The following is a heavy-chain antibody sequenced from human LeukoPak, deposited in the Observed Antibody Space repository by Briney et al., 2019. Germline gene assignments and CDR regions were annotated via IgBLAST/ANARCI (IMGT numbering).Heavy chain of an antibody. CDR1: GITFSNYD. Sequence: PGGPLRLSCAAAGITFSNYDVSWVRQAPGKGQEWVSGITDSGARTYYADSVKGRFTISRDNSRYTLGLQMNNLRVEDTAVYYCAKVSWQRSHADDCWGQGTLVTVSS. V-gene: IGHV3-23*01. D-gene: IGHD1-26*01. J-gene: IGHJ4*02. CDR2: ITDSGART. CDR3: AKVSWQRSHADDC.